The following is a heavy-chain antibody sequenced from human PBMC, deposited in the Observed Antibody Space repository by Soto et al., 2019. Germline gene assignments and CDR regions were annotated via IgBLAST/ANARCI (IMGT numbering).Heavy chain of an antibody. D-gene: IGHD3-9*01. V-gene: IGHV4-39*01. CDR1: GGSISSAPSY. Sequence: XATLSLTCTVSGGSISSAPSYWAWIRQPPGKGLEWIGHVFYSGRTTYSPSLRSRVSISADTSKNQFSLKLSSMTAAEAAVYLCVGFKSSTIFSHSGQGTLVTAPQ. J-gene: IGHJ4*02. CDR2: VFYSGRT. CDR3: VGFKSSTIFSH.